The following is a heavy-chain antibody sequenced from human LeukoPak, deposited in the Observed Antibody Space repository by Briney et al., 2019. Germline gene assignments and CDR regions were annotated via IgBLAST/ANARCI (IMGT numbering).Heavy chain of an antibody. D-gene: IGHD5-24*01. Sequence: ASVKVSCKASGYTFTSYDINWVRQAPGQGLEWMGGIIPIFGSTNYAQTFQGRLTITADKSTSTASMELSSLRSEDTAVYYCARSPNAYNYYFDYWGQGTLVTVSS. CDR3: ARSPNAYNYYFDY. CDR1: GYTFTSYD. J-gene: IGHJ4*02. V-gene: IGHV1-69*06. CDR2: IIPIFGST.